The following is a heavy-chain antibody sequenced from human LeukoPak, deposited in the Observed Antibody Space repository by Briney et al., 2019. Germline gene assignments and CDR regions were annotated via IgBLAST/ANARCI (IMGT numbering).Heavy chain of an antibody. CDR3: ARGRSNYVSGNWFDP. V-gene: IGHV1-2*02. Sequence: ASVKVSCKASGYTFTGYYMHWVRQAPGQGLEWMGWINPNSGGTNYAQKFQGRVTMTRDTSISTAYVELSRLRSDDTAVYYCARGRSNYVSGNWFDPWGQGTLVTVSS. CDR1: GYTFTGYY. D-gene: IGHD4-4*01. CDR2: INPNSGGT. J-gene: IGHJ5*02.